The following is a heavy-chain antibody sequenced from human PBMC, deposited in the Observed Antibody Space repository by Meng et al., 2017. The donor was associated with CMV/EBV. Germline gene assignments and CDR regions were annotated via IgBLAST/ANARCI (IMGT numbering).Heavy chain of an antibody. J-gene: IGHJ6*02. Sequence: SETLSLTCTVSGGSVSSGSYYWSWLRQPPGKGLEWIGYIYYSGSTNYNPSLKSRVTISVDTSKNQFSLKLSSVTAADTAVYYCARDRRVRGVIGYYYYGMDVWGQGTTVTVSS. CDR1: GGSVSSGSYY. CDR3: ARDRRVRGVIGYYYYGMDV. CDR2: IYYSGST. V-gene: IGHV4-61*01. D-gene: IGHD3-10*01.